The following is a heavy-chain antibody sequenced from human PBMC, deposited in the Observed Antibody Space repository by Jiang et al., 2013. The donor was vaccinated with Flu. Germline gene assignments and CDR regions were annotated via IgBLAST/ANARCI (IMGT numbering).Heavy chain of an antibody. CDR3: TRFLTYYYDRRI. CDR1: GFTFGDYA. D-gene: IGHD3-22*01. J-gene: IGHJ3*01. Sequence: VQLLESGGGLVQPGRSLRLSCTASGFTFGDYAMTWVRQAPGKGLEWVSFIRTESRGGTAEYAASVKGRFIISRDDSKSIAYLHMNSLKTDDTAVYYCTRFLTYYYDRRIWGQGTMVTVSS. CDR2: IRTESRGGTA. V-gene: IGHV3-49*04.